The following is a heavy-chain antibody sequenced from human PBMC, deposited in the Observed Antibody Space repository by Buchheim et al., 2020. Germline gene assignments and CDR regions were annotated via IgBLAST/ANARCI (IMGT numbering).Heavy chain of an antibody. CDR1: GGSVNGYF. Sequence: QVQLQESGPGLVKPSETLSLTCNVSGGSVNGYFWSWIRQPPGKGLEWIGCVSYSGSTHYNPSLESRVTISVDTSTNQFSLKLTYVTAADTAVYYCARGLTGGLSPFDPWGQGTL. J-gene: IGHJ5*02. V-gene: IGHV4-59*02. CDR3: ARGLTGGLSPFDP. D-gene: IGHD2-8*02. CDR2: VSYSGST.